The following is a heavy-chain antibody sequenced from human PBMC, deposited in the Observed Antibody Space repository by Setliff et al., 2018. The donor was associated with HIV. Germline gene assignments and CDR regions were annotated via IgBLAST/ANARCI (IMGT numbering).Heavy chain of an antibody. J-gene: IGHJ5*02. CDR1: GGTFSNYA. Sequence: SVKVSCKTSGGTFSNYAISWVRQAPGQGLEWMGGIIPMFGTANYAQKFQGRVTITTDASTSTAYMELSSLRSEDTAVYYCVRGHCNSDKCWYTWFDPWGQGTLVTVSS. D-gene: IGHD2-2*01. V-gene: IGHV1-69*05. CDR2: IIPMFGTA. CDR3: VRGHCNSDKCWYTWFDP.